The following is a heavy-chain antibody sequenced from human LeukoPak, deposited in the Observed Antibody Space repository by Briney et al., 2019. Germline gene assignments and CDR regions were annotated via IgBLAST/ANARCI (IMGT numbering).Heavy chain of an antibody. CDR3: AKEQMMYSSSPFDY. V-gene: IGHV3-23*01. Sequence: GGSLRLSCAASGFTFSSYAMSWVRQAPGKGLEWVSAISTGGVNTYYTDSVEGRFTISRDNSKNTLYLQMNSLRAEDTAVYFCAKEQMMYSSSPFDYWGQGTLVTVSA. CDR1: GFTFSSYA. D-gene: IGHD6-19*01. CDR2: ISTGGVNT. J-gene: IGHJ4*02.